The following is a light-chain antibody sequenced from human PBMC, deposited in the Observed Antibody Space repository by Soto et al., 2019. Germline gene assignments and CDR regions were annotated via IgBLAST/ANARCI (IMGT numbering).Light chain of an antibody. J-gene: IGKJ1*01. Sequence: DVPLTQSPSTGTAVEGDSVTITCRASQSISSYLNWFQQKPGKAPKLLIYAASSLQGGVPSRFSGSGSGTDFTLIINSLQPEDLATYYCQQSYSNPWTFGPGTKVDIK. CDR1: QSISSY. V-gene: IGKV1-39*01. CDR3: QQSYSNPWT. CDR2: AAS.